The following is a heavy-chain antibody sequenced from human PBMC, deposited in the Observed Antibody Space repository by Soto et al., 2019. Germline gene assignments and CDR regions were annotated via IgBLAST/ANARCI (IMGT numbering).Heavy chain of an antibody. CDR2: ISGSGGST. J-gene: IGHJ4*02. CDR1: GFTFNRYA. CDR3: AKAGGSGSYYAERDYYFDC. D-gene: IGHD3-10*01. V-gene: IGHV3-23*01. Sequence: EVQLLESGGGLVQPGGSLRLSCAASGFTFNRYAMSWVRQAPGKGLDWVSTISGSGGSTYYADSVQGRFSISRDNSKNTLSLQVNSLRAEDTAIYYCAKAGGSGSYYAERDYYFDCWGQGTLVTVSS.